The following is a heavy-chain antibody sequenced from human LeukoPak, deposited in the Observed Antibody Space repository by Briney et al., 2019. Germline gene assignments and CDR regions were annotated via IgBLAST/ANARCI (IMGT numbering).Heavy chain of an antibody. V-gene: IGHV3-23*01. CDR3: AKSGLNRFDY. D-gene: IGHD2-15*01. CDR1: GFIFTNYA. Sequence: GGSLRLSCAASGFIFTNYAMIWVRQAPGKGLEWVSYIRGNGGTIYYADSVKGRFTISRDNSKNTLYLQMNSLRAEDTAVYYCAKSGLNRFDYWGQGTLVTVSS. CDR2: IRGNGGTI. J-gene: IGHJ4*02.